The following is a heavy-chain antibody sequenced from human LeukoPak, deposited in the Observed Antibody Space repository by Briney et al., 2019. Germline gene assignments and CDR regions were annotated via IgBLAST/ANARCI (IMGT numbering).Heavy chain of an antibody. CDR3: ARESEEATIGGSFDY. D-gene: IGHD5-12*01. CDR1: GFTFSSYS. V-gene: IGHV3-21*01. Sequence: GGSPRLSCAASGFTFSSYSMNWVRQAPGKGLEWVSSISSSSSYIYYADSVKGRFTISRDNAKNSLYLQMNSLRAEDTAVYYCARESEEATIGGSFDYWGQGALVTVSS. CDR2: ISSSSSYI. J-gene: IGHJ4*02.